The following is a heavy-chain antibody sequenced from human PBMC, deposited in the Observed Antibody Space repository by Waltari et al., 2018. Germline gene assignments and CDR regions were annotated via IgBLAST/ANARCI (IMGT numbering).Heavy chain of an antibody. CDR3: AREMVAARENYYYYYMDV. CDR1: GYTFTSYG. V-gene: IGHV1-18*01. D-gene: IGHD2-15*01. Sequence: QVQLVQSGAEVKKPGASVKVSCKASGYTFTSYGISWVRRAPGQGLEWMGWISAYNGNTNYAQKLQGRVTMTTDTSTSTAYMELRSLRSDDTAVYYCAREMVAARENYYYYYMDVWGKGTTVTVSS. CDR2: ISAYNGNT. J-gene: IGHJ6*03.